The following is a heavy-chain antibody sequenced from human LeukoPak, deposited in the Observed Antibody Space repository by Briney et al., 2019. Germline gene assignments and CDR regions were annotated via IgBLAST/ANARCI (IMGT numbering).Heavy chain of an antibody. Sequence: GGSLRLSCAVSGLTFRSYVMTWVRQAPGKGLEWISAISGSGGSTYYADSVKGRFTISRDNSKNTLLLQMNSLRAEDTAVYYCAKVDQWPSDYWGQGTLVTVSS. V-gene: IGHV3-23*01. J-gene: IGHJ4*02. CDR3: AKVDQWPSDY. D-gene: IGHD6-19*01. CDR1: GLTFRSYV. CDR2: ISGSGGST.